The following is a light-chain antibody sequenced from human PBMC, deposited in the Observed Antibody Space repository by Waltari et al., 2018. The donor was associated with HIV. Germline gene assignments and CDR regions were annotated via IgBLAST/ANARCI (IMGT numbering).Light chain of an antibody. CDR1: QSVSSY. CDR2: DAS. J-gene: IGKJ4*01. Sequence: EIVLTKSPATLSLSPGERATLSCRASQSVSSYLAWSQQKPGQAPRLLIYDASNRATGIPARFSGSGSGTDFTLTISSLEPEDFAVYYGQQRSNWPLTFGGGTKVEIK. V-gene: IGKV3-11*01. CDR3: QQRSNWPLT.